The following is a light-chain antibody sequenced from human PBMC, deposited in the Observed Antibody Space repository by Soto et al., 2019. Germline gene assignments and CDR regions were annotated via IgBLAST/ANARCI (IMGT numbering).Light chain of an antibody. Sequence: QSVLTQPPSASETPGQRVTISCSGSSSNIGINSINWYQQLPGTAPKLLIYSNNQRPSGVPDRFFGSKSGTSASLAISGLQSEDEADYYCAAWDDSLNVVVFGGGTKLTVL. CDR1: SSNIGINS. CDR3: AAWDDSLNVVV. V-gene: IGLV1-44*01. J-gene: IGLJ2*01. CDR2: SNN.